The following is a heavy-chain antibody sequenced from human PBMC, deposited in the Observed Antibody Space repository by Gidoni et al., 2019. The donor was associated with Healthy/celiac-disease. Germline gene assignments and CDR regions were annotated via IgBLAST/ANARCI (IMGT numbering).Heavy chain of an antibody. CDR2: ISSSSSTI. V-gene: IGHV3-48*02. Sequence: EVQLVESGGGLVQPGGSLRLSCAASGFTFSSYSMNWVRQAPGKGLDWVSYISSSSSTIYYADSVKGRFTISRDNAKNSLYLQMNSLRDEDTAVYYCARDKFTYYYGNDAFDIWGQGTMVTVSS. D-gene: IGHD3-10*01. CDR1: GFTFSSYS. J-gene: IGHJ3*02. CDR3: ARDKFTYYYGNDAFDI.